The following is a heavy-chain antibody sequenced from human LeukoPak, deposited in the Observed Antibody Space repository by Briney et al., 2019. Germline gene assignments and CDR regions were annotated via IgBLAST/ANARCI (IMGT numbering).Heavy chain of an antibody. CDR1: GFTFSSHW. D-gene: IGHD2-15*01. J-gene: IGHJ6*04. V-gene: IGHV3-7*01. CDR2: IKQDGSEK. Sequence: GGSLRLSCAASGFTFSSHWMSWVRQAPGKGLEWVANIKQDGSEKYYVDSVKGRFTISRDNAKNSLYLQMNSLRAEDTAVYYCAKDWGDCSGGSCFLWGVDVWGKGTTVTVSS. CDR3: AKDWGDCSGGSCFLWGVDV.